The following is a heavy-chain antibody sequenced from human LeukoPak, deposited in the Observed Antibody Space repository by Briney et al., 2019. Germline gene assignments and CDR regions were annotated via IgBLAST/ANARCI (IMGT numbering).Heavy chain of an antibody. CDR3: AGSGSYMGY. CDR1: GDSVSSNSAV. CDR2: TYYRSKWYN. D-gene: IGHD3-10*01. J-gene: IGHJ4*02. Sequence: SQNLSLTCAISGDSVSSNSAVWSWIRQSPSRGLEWLGRTYYRSKWYNDYAISVKSRITINPDTSKNQFSLQLNSVTPEDTAMYYCAGSGSYMGYWGQGTLVTVSS. V-gene: IGHV6-1*01.